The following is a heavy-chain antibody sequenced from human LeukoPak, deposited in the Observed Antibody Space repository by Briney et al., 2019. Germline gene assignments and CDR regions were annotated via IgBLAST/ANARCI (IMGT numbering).Heavy chain of an antibody. CDR3: AKDEAGSSDY. V-gene: IGHV3-23*01. D-gene: IGHD6-6*01. CDR2: ISGSGGST. Sequence: GGSLRLSCAASEFTFSIYDMNWVRQAPGKGLEWVSAISGSGGSTYYADSVKGRFTISRDNSKNTLYLQMNSLRAEDTAVYYCAKDEAGSSDYWGQEPWSPSPQ. J-gene: IGHJ4*01. CDR1: EFTFSIYD.